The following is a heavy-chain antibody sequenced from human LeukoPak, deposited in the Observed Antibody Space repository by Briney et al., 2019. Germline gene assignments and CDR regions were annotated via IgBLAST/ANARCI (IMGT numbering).Heavy chain of an antibody. V-gene: IGHV3-11*06. Sequence: PGGSPRLSCAASGFTFSDYYMSWIRQAPGKGLEWVSYISSSSSYTNYADSVKGRFTISRDNAKNSLYLQMNSLRAEDTAVYYCARHWGGIRAFDIWGQGTMVTVSS. CDR3: ARHWGGIRAFDI. D-gene: IGHD7-27*01. J-gene: IGHJ3*02. CDR1: GFTFSDYY. CDR2: ISSSSSYT.